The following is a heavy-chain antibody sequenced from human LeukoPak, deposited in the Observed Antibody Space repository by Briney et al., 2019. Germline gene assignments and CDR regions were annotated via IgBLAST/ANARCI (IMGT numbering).Heavy chain of an antibody. CDR3: WGKGYSGSYSTHDTDI. V-gene: IGHV3-21*01. CDR2: ISSSSSYI. J-gene: IGHJ3*02. CDR1: GFTFSSYS. Sequence: GGSLRLSCAAFGFTFSSYSMNWVRQAPGKGLEWVSSISSSSSYIYYADSVKGRFTISRDNAKNSLYLQMNSLRAEDTAVYYCWGKGYSGSYSTHDTDIWGQGTMVTVSS. D-gene: IGHD1-26*01.